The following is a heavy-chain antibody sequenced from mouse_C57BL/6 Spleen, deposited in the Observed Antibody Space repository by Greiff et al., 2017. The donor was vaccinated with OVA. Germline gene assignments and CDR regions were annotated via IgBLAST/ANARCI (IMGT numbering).Heavy chain of an antibody. CDR1: GFNIKDYY. Sequence: EVQLQQSGAELVKPGASVKLSCPASGFNIKDYYMPWVKQRTEQGLEWIGRIDPEDGETKYAPKFQGKATITADTSSNTAYLQLSSLTSEDTAVYYCARRGWDNAMDYWGQGTSVTVSS. D-gene: IGHD4-1*01. V-gene: IGHV14-2*01. CDR3: ARRGWDNAMDY. J-gene: IGHJ4*01. CDR2: IDPEDGET.